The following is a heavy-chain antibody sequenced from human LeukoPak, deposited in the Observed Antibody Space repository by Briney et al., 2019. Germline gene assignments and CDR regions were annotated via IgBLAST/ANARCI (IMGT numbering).Heavy chain of an antibody. J-gene: IGHJ2*01. CDR1: GFTFSTYW. CDR2: IKQDGSEN. CDR3: ARAEWSNWYFDL. D-gene: IGHD3-3*01. Sequence: GGSLRLSCAASGFTFSTYWMNWLRQAPGKGLEWVANIKQDGSENYYVDSVKGRFTLSRDSAKNSLYLQMNSLRAEDTAVYYCARAEWSNWYFDLWGRGTLVTVSS. V-gene: IGHV3-7*03.